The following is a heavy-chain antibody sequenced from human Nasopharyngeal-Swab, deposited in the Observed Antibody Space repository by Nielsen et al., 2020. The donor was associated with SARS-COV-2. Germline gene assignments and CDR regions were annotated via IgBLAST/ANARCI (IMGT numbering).Heavy chain of an antibody. V-gene: IGHV3-21*01. CDR2: ISSSSSYI. D-gene: IGHD3-22*01. Sequence: GGSLRLSCAASGFTFSSYSMNWVRQAPGKGLEWVSSISSSSSYIYYADSVKGRFTISRDNAKNSLYLQMNSLRAEDTAVYYCARGGRDSSGYIPPGFDYWGQGTLVTVSS. CDR3: ARGGRDSSGYIPPGFDY. J-gene: IGHJ4*02. CDR1: GFTFSSYS.